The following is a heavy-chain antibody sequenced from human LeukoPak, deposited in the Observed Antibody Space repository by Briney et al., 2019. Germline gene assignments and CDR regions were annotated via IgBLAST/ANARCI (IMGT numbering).Heavy chain of an antibody. CDR2: IYYSGST. V-gene: IGHV4-59*01. J-gene: IGHJ4*02. Sequence: SETLSLTCTVSGGSISRYYWSWIRQPPGKGLEWIGYIYYSGSTNYTPSLKSRVTISVDTSKNQFSLKLSSVTAADTAVYYCAREDLFRVVWGQGTLVTVSS. CDR1: GGSISRYY. D-gene: IGHD2-2*01. CDR3: AREDLFRVV.